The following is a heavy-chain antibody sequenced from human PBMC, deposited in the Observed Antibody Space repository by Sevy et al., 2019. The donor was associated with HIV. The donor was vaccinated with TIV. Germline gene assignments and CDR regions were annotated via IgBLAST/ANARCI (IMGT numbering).Heavy chain of an antibody. J-gene: IGHJ6*02. CDR3: AKDINRGCDGINCYPYYYYFYGLDV. V-gene: IGHV3-9*01. CDR2: VSWNSRNI. CDR1: GFPFNDHA. Sequence: GGSLRLSCAASGFPFNDHAMHWVRQVPGKGLEWVSGVSWNSRNIGYADSVKGRFTISRDNANHFLYLEMNSLRPEDTAFYYCAKDINRGCDGINCYPYYYYFYGLDVWGQGTTVAVFS. D-gene: IGHD2-21*01.